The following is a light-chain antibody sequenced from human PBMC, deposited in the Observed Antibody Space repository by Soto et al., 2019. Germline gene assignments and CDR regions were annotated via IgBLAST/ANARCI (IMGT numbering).Light chain of an antibody. J-gene: IGLJ1*01. Sequence: QSVLTQPASVSGSPGQSITVSCTGTSSDIGGYNYVSWYQQHPGKAPKLMVYEVTNRPSGVSDRFSGSKSGNTAYLTISGLQADDEGYYYCSSYTSSSTLYVFGTGTKVTVL. CDR3: SSYTSSSTLYV. CDR2: EVT. CDR1: SSDIGGYNY. V-gene: IGLV2-14*01.